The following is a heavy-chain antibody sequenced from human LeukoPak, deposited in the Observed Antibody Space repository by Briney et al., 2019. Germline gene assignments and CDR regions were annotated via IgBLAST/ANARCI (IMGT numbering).Heavy chain of an antibody. J-gene: IGHJ4*02. CDR3: ARDQAVLAVAGRGFDY. CDR1: GFTFSSYG. V-gene: IGHV3-33*01. Sequence: GRSLRLSCAASGFTFSSYGMHWVSQAPGKGLEWVAVIWYDGSNKYYADSVKGRFTISRDNSKNTLYLQMNSLRAEDTAVYYCARDQAVLAVAGRGFDYWGQGTLVTVSS. D-gene: IGHD6-19*01. CDR2: IWYDGSNK.